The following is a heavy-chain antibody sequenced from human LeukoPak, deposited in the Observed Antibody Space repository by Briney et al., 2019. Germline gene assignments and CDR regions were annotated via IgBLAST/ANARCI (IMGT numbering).Heavy chain of an antibody. V-gene: IGHV3-33*06. CDR2: IWYDGSNK. D-gene: IGHD3-22*01. CDR1: GITFSGYA. Sequence: PGRSLRLSCAASGITFSGYAMHWVRQAPGKGLEWVAVIWYDGSNKYYADFVKGRFTISRDNSKNTLYLQMNSLRAEDTAVFYCAKDLLDDSPGGFDYWGQGTLVTVSS. J-gene: IGHJ4*02. CDR3: AKDLLDDSPGGFDY.